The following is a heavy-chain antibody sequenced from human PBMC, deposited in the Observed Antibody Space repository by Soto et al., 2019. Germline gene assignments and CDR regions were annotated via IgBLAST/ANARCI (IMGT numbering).Heavy chain of an antibody. CDR1: GFTFSSYA. J-gene: IGHJ2*01. CDR2: ISDSGAGT. V-gene: IGHV3-23*01. Sequence: EVQLLESGGGLVQPGGSLRLSCAASGFTFSSYAVTWVRQAPGKGLEWVSTISDSGAGTYYANSVKGRFTISRDNSKNTLYLQMNSLRAEDTAVYYCAKLRAGAYWYFDLWGRGTLVTVSS. CDR3: AKLRAGAYWYFDL.